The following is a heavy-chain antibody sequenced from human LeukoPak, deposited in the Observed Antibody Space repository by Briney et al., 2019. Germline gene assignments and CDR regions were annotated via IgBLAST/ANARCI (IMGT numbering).Heavy chain of an antibody. CDR1: GFTFSNAW. D-gene: IGHD1-1*01. V-gene: IGHV3-15*01. J-gene: IGHJ4*02. CDR2: IKSTAHGGTT. Sequence: NPGRSLRLSCAASGFTFSNAWMSWVRQAPGKGLEWVGRIKSTAHGGTTDYAAPVKGRFSISRDDSENTLYLQLNNLKTEDTAVYNCARVLGSTWYNYYFNYGGQGTLVTVSS. CDR3: ARVLGSTWYNYYFNY.